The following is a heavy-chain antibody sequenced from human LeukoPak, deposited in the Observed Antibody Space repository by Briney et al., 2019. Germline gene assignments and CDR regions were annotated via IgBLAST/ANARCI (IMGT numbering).Heavy chain of an antibody. V-gene: IGHV1-18*01. Sequence: ASVKVSCKASGYTFTSYGISWVRQAPGQGLEWMGWISTYNGNTNYAENLQGRVTMTTDTSTCTAYMELRSLRSNDTAVYYCARGAYYDILTGYSEYYFDYWGQGTLVTVSS. CDR1: GYTFTSYG. CDR3: ARGAYYDILTGYSEYYFDY. D-gene: IGHD3-9*01. CDR2: ISTYNGNT. J-gene: IGHJ4*02.